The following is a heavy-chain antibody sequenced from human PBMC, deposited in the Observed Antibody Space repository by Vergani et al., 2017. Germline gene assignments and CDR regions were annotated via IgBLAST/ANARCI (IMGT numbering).Heavy chain of an antibody. Sequence: QVQLVQSGAEVKKPGASVQVSCKASGYTFTGYYMHWVRQAPGQGLEWIGWINPNSGGTNYAQKFQGRVTMTRDTSISTAYMELSRLRSDDTAVYYCARGRXTMVRGVNRDAFDIWGQGTMVTVSS. CDR3: ARGRXTMVRGVNRDAFDI. CDR2: INPNSGGT. D-gene: IGHD3-10*01. V-gene: IGHV1-2*02. CDR1: GYTFTGYY. J-gene: IGHJ3*02.